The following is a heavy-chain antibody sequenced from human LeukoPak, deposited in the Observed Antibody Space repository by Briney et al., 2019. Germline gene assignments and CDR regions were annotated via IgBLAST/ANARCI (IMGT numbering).Heavy chain of an antibody. V-gene: IGHV3-21*01. D-gene: IGHD3-22*01. Sequence: GGSLRLSCAASGFTFSSYSMNWVRQAPGKGLEWVSSISSSSYIYYADSVKGRFTISRDNAKNSLYLQMNSLRAEDTAVYYCASLVDDSSGYYYGLDYWGQGTLVTVSS. CDR2: ISSSSYI. J-gene: IGHJ4*02. CDR1: GFTFSSYS. CDR3: ASLVDDSSGYYYGLDY.